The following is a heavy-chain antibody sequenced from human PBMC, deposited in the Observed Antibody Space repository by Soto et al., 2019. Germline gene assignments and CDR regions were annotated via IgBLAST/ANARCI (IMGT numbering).Heavy chain of an antibody. CDR3: ARTAAAGKYYYGMDV. D-gene: IGHD6-13*01. CDR2: IYPGDSDT. J-gene: IGHJ6*02. V-gene: IGHV5-51*01. Sequence: PGESLKISSKGSGYRFTSYGIGWVRQMPGKGLESMGIIYPGDSDTRYSPSFQGQVTISADKSISTAYLQWSSLKASDTAMYYCARTAAAGKYYYGMDVWGQGTTVTVSS. CDR1: GYRFTSYG.